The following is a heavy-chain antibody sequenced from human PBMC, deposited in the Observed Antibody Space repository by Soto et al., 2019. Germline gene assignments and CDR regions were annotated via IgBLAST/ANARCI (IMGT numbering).Heavy chain of an antibody. CDR3: ATLSGGSRYYYYGMDV. V-gene: IGHV1-69*12. CDR1: GGTFSSYA. Sequence: QVQLVQSGAEVKKPGSSVKVSCKASGGTFSSYAISWVRQAPGQGLEWMGGIIPIFGTANYAQKLQGRVTITADESTSKAYMELSSLRSEDTAVYYCATLSGGSRYYYYGMDVWGQGTTVTVSS. J-gene: IGHJ6*02. CDR2: IIPIFGTA. D-gene: IGHD2-15*01.